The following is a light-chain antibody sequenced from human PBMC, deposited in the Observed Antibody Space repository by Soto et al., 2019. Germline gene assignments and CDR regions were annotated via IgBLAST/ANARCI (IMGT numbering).Light chain of an antibody. Sequence: DIQMTQSPSAMSASVGDRVTISCRASQDIKYYLAWFQQKPGKVPKRLIYSASSLQSGVPSRFSGSGSGTKFTLTISGLQPEDSATYYCLQHNSYPLIFGGGTKVEIK. J-gene: IGKJ4*01. CDR3: LQHNSYPLI. V-gene: IGKV1-17*03. CDR2: SAS. CDR1: QDIKYY.